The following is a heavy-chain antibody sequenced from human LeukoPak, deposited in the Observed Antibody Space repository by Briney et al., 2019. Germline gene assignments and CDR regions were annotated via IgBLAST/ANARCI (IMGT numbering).Heavy chain of an antibody. V-gene: IGHV3-48*01. J-gene: IGHJ6*02. D-gene: IGHD2-2*01. CDR2: ISSSSSTI. CDR1: GFTFSSYS. CDR3: ARRGVVPAAMGYYYYGMDV. Sequence: PGGSLRLSCAASGFTFSSYSMNWVRQAPGKGLEWVSYISSSSSTIYYADSVKGRFTISRDNAKNSLYLQMNSLRVEDTAVYYCARRGVVPAAMGYYYYGMDVWGQGTTVTVSS.